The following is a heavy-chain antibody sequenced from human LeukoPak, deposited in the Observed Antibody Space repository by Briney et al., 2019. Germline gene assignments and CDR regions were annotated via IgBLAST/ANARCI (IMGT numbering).Heavy chain of an antibody. V-gene: IGHV3-53*04. CDR2: IYSGGST. Sequence: GGSLRLSCAASGFTVSSNYMSWVRQAPGKGLEWVSVIYSGGSTYYADSVKGRFTISRHNSKNTLYLQMNSLRAEDTAVYYCARDSRKSGESSGYYNYHYYYGMDVWGQGTTVTVSS. J-gene: IGHJ6*02. D-gene: IGHD3-22*01. CDR1: GFTVSSNY. CDR3: ARDSRKSGESSGYYNYHYYYGMDV.